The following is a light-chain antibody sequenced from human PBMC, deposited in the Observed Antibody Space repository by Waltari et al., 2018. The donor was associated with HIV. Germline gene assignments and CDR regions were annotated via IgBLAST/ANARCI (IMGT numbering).Light chain of an antibody. CDR1: ELEKKY. V-gene: IGLV3-27*01. CDR3: YFAADNKAI. CDR2: RDS. J-gene: IGLJ2*01. Sequence: SYDLTQPSSVSVSPGQTARITCSGSELEKKYARWFQQKPGQAPVLVIYRDSERPSGIPERFSGSSSGTTVTLSISGAQVEDEGDYFCYFAADNKAIFGGGTKLTVL.